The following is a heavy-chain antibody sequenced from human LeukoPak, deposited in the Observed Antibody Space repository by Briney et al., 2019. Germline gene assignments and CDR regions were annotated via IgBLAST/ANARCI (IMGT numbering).Heavy chain of an antibody. Sequence: PGGSLRLSCTASRFTFSSYAMSWVRQAPGKGLEWVSAISGSGGSTYYADSVKGRFTISRDNSKNTLYLQMNSLRAEDTAVYYCANRLYSSSLPEGVYWGQGTLVTVSS. CDR3: ANRLYSSSLPEGVY. CDR1: RFTFSSYA. D-gene: IGHD6-6*01. V-gene: IGHV3-23*01. CDR2: ISGSGGST. J-gene: IGHJ4*02.